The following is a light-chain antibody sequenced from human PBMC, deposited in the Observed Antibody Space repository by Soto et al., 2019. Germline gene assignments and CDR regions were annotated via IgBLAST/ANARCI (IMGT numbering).Light chain of an antibody. V-gene: IGKV1-8*01. CDR1: QDIGTY. CDR3: QQFYNYPRT. J-gene: IGKJ1*01. Sequence: IRMTQSPSSFSASTGDRVSITCRATQDIGTYLAWYQQIPGKAPKLLIYDASTLQTGVPSRFSGSGSGTDFTLTISYLQSEDFGTYYCQQFYNYPRTFGQGTKADNK. CDR2: DAS.